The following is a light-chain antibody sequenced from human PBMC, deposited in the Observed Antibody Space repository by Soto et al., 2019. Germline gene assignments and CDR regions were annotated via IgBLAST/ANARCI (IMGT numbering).Light chain of an antibody. Sequence: DIQMTQSPSSLSASVGERVTITCQASQDISNYLNWYQQKPGKAPKLLIYDASNLETGVPSRFSGSGSGTDFTFTISSLQPEDIATYYCQHYDNLPSFTFGPGTKVDIK. CDR2: DAS. CDR1: QDISNY. J-gene: IGKJ3*01. V-gene: IGKV1-33*01. CDR3: QHYDNLPSFT.